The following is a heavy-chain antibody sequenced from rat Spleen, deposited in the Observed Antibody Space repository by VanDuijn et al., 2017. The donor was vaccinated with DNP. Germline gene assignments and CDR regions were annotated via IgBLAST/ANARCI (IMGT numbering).Heavy chain of an antibody. Sequence: EVQLQESGPGLVKPSQSLSLTCSVTGYSITSNFKWSWIRKFPGNKLEWMGYINSAGSTDYNPSLKSRFSITRDTSKNQFFLQVNSVRNEDTATYYCAIQLGVFDYWGQGVMVTVSS. J-gene: IGHJ2*01. D-gene: IGHD5-1*01. CDR2: INSAGST. CDR3: AIQLGVFDY. CDR1: GYSITSNFK. V-gene: IGHV3-3*01.